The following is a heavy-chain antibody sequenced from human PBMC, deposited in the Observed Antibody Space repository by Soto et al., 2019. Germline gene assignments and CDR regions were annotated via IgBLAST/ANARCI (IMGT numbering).Heavy chain of an antibody. CDR1: GYTFAAYY. CDR2: INPTSGGT. Sequence: ASVEVSCKTSGYTFAAYYIPWIRQAPGQGLEWMGWINPTSGGTVYAQNFRDRVTMTRDTSISTAYMELRRLNSDDTAVYYCARDPDYGDYWGYFFDSWGQGTPVTVSS. D-gene: IGHD4-17*01. V-gene: IGHV1-2*02. CDR3: ARDPDYGDYWGYFFDS. J-gene: IGHJ4*02.